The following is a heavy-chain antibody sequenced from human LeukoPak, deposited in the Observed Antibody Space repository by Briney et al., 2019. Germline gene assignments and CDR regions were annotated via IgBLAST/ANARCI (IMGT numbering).Heavy chain of an antibody. D-gene: IGHD3-22*01. J-gene: IGHJ4*02. CDR2: ISSSSSYI. CDR1: GFTLSSYS. Sequence: PGGSLRLSCAASGFTLSSYSMNWVRQAPGKGLEWVSSISSSSSYIYYADSVKGRFTISRDNAKNSLYLQMNSLRAEDTAVYYCAREGHYYDSSGYDYWGQGTLVTVSS. V-gene: IGHV3-21*01. CDR3: AREGHYYDSSGYDY.